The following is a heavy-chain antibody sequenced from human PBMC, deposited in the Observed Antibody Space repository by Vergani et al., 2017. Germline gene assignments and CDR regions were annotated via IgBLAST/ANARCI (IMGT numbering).Heavy chain of an antibody. CDR2: ISWNSGSI. CDR1: GFTFDDYA. CDR3: ARGLYSSGTHGDY. J-gene: IGHJ4*02. V-gene: IGHV3-9*01. D-gene: IGHD6-19*01. Sequence: EVQLVESGGGLVQPGRSLRLSCAASGFTFDDYAMHWVRQAPGKGLEWVSGISWNSGSIGYADSVKGRFTISRDNAKNSLYLQMNSLRAEDTALYYCARGLYSSGTHGDYWGQGTLVTVSS.